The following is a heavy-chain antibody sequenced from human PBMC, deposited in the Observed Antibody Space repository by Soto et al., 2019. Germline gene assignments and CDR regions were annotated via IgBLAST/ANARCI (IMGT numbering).Heavy chain of an antibody. V-gene: IGHV3-30*18. Sequence: QVQLVESGGGVVQPGRSLRLSCAASGFTFSSYGMHWVRQAPGKGLVWVAVISYDGSNKYYADSVKGRFTISRDNSKNTLYLQMNSLRAEDTAVYYCAKGLGSSWYGNYGMDVWGQGTTVTVSS. CDR3: AKGLGSSWYGNYGMDV. D-gene: IGHD6-13*01. CDR1: GFTFSSYG. CDR2: ISYDGSNK. J-gene: IGHJ6*02.